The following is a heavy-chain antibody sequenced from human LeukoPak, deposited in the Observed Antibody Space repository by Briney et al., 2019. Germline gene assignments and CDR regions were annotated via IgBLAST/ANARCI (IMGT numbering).Heavy chain of an antibody. J-gene: IGHJ3*02. Sequence: TGGSLRLSCAASGFTFSSYGMHWVRQAPGKGLEWVAVIWYGGSNKYYADSVKGRFTISRDNSKNTLYLQMNSLRAEDTAVYYCAAWGPFDIHAFDIWGQGTMVAVSS. CDR3: AAWGPFDIHAFDI. CDR1: GFTFSSYG. D-gene: IGHD7-27*01. CDR2: IWYGGSNK. V-gene: IGHV3-33*01.